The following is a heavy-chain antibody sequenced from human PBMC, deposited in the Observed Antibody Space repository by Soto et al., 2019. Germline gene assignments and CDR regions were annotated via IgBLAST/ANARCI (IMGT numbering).Heavy chain of an antibody. D-gene: IGHD3-3*01. CDR3: AKNGHFWSWGMDV. CDR1: GLTFSTYA. V-gene: IGHV3-23*01. Sequence: GGSLRLSCAASGLTFSTYAMTWVRQAPWKGLEWVSITSSSGDATYYVDSVKGRFTISRDNSRNTLNLQMNSLRAEDTAVYYCAKNGHFWSWGMDVWGQGTPVTV. CDR2: TSSSGDAT. J-gene: IGHJ6*02.